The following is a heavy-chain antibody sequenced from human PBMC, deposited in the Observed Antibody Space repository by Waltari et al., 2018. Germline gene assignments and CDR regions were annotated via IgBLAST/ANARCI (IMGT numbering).Heavy chain of an antibody. CDR2: IWYDGSNK. CDR3: ARDRRQSAVDY. V-gene: IGHV3-33*01. J-gene: IGHJ4*02. CDR1: GFTFSSYG. Sequence: QVQLVESGGGVVQPGRSLRLSCAASGFTFSSYGMHWVRQAPGKGLEWVAGIWYDGSNKYYADSVKGRFTISRDNSKNTLYLQMNSLRAEDTAVYYCARDRRQSAVDYWGQGTLVTVSS. D-gene: IGHD4-4*01.